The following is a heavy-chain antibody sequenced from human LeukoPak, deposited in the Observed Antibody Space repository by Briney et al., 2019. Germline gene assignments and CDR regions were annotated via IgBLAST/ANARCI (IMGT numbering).Heavy chain of an antibody. J-gene: IGHJ4*02. CDR1: GYSISRDYY. D-gene: IGHD2-2*01. CDR2: IYHSGSS. V-gene: IGHV4-38-2*01. CDR3: ARQCSSSSCYFDY. Sequence: SSETLSLTYAVSGYSISRDYYWGWIRQPPGKGLEWIGNIYHSGSSYYNPSLKSRVTISVDTSKNQFSLKLTSVTAADTAVYYCARQCSSSSCYFDYWGQGTLVTVSS.